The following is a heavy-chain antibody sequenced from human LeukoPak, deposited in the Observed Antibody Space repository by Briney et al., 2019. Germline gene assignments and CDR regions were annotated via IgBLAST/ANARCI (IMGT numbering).Heavy chain of an antibody. J-gene: IGHJ4*02. Sequence: GRSLRLSCATSGFTFNRFGMHWVRQAPGKGLEWVAVIWYDGSNKDYADSVKGRFTISRDNSKNTLYPQMSGLRAEDTAVYYCATSAHIEVGTAPPPDYWGQGTLVTVTS. D-gene: IGHD2-21*02. V-gene: IGHV3-33*01. CDR1: GFTFNRFG. CDR3: ATSAHIEVGTAPPPDY. CDR2: IWYDGSNK.